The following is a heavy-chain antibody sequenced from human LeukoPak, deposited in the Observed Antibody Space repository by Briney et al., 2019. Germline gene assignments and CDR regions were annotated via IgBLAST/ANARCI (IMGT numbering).Heavy chain of an antibody. J-gene: IGHJ4*02. Sequence: GGSLRLSCAASGFTFSSYAMSWVRQAPGKGLEWVSAISGSGGSTYYADSVKGRFAISRDNSKNPLYLQMNSLRAEDTAVYYCATPNSWDDVDTAFDYWGQGTLVTVSS. V-gene: IGHV3-23*01. CDR3: ATPNSWDDVDTAFDY. CDR2: ISGSGGST. D-gene: IGHD5-18*01. CDR1: GFTFSSYA.